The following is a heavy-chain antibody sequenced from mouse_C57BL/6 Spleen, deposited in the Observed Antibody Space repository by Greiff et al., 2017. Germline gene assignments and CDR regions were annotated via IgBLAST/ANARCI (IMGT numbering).Heavy chain of an antibody. D-gene: IGHD2-2*01. CDR2: IYPGDGDT. V-gene: IGHV1-82*01. J-gene: IGHJ2*01. Sequence: QVQLQQSGPELVKPGASVKISCKASGYAFSSSWMNWVKQRPGKGLEWIGRIYPGDGDTNYNGKFKGKATLTADKSSSTAYMQLSSLTSEDSAVYFCASSTRVTTRYYCDYWGKGTTLTVSS. CDR3: ASSTRVTTRYYCDY. CDR1: GYAFSSSW.